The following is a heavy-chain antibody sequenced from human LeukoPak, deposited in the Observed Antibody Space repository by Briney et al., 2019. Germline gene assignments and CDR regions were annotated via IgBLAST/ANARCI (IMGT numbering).Heavy chain of an antibody. CDR2: IYYSGST. J-gene: IGHJ6*02. D-gene: IGHD6-19*01. CDR1: GGSISSGDYY. V-gene: IGHV4-30-4*02. CDR3: ARGSRIAVAGTFYYYYGMDV. Sequence: PSETLSLTCTVSGGSISSGDYYWSWIRQPPGKGLEWIGYIYYSGSTYYNPSLKSRVTISVDTSKNQFSLKLSSVTAADTAVYYCARGSRIAVAGTFYYYYGMDVWGQGTTVTVSS.